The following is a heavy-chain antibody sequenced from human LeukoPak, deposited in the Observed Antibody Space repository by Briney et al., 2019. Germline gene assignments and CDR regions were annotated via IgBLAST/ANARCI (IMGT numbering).Heavy chain of an antibody. J-gene: IGHJ4*02. Sequence: AASVKVSCKASGYTFTSYGISWVRQAPGQGLEWMGWISAYNGNTNYAQKLQGRVTMTTDTSTSTACMELRSLRSDDTAVYYCARAQDSSGYYHDYWGQGTLVTVSS. V-gene: IGHV1-18*01. CDR3: ARAQDSSGYYHDY. CDR1: GYTFTSYG. D-gene: IGHD3-22*01. CDR2: ISAYNGNT.